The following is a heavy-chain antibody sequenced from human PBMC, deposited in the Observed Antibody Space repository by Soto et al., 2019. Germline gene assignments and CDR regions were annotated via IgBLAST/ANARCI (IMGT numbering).Heavy chain of an antibody. Sequence: VASVKVSCKASGYTFTSYYMHWVRQAPGQGLEWMGIINPSGGSTSYAQKFQGRVTMTRDTSTSTVYMELSSLRSEDTAVYYCARDPAGSREDSDPGMDYWGQGTLVTVSS. CDR1: GYTFTSYY. V-gene: IGHV1-46*01. CDR2: INPSGGST. J-gene: IGHJ4*02. CDR3: ARDPAGSREDSDPGMDY.